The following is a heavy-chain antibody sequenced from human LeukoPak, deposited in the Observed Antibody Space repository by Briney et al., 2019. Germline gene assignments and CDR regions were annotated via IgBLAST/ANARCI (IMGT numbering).Heavy chain of an antibody. CDR2: ISSSGSTT. D-gene: IGHD2-15*01. Sequence: PGGSLRLSCAASGFTFNTYEMNWVRQAPGKGLEWVSYISSSGSTTYYADSVKGRFIIARDNAKNSLYLQMSSLRAEDTAVYYCARGGGYCSGGSCPTPDYWGQGTLVTVSS. J-gene: IGHJ4*02. V-gene: IGHV3-48*03. CDR3: ARGGGYCSGGSCPTPDY. CDR1: GFTFNTYE.